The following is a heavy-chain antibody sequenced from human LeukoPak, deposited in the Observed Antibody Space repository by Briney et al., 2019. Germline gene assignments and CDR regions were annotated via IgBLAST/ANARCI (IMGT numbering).Heavy chain of an antibody. Sequence: PSGTLSLTCTVSGGSISSSSYYWGWIRQPPGKGLEWIGSIYYSGSTYYNPSLKSRVTISVDTSKNQFSLKLSSVTAADTAVYYCARESGSVPPTENWFDPWGQGTLVTVSS. CDR3: ARESGSVPPTENWFDP. CDR1: GGSISSSSYY. J-gene: IGHJ5*02. V-gene: IGHV4-39*07. D-gene: IGHD3-10*01. CDR2: IYYSGST.